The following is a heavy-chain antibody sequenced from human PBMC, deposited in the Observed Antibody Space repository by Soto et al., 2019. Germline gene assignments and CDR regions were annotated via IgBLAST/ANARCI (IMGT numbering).Heavy chain of an antibody. CDR1: GGSISSSSYY. V-gene: IGHV4-39*01. CDR3: ARHKRRGAAAGPEEDAFDI. J-gene: IGHJ3*02. D-gene: IGHD6-13*01. CDR2: IYYSGST. Sequence: QLQLQESGPGLVKPSETLSLTCTVSGGSISSSSYYWGWIRQPPGKGLEWIGSIYYSGSTYYNPSLKSRVTISVDTSKIQFYLKLSSVAAADTAVYYCARHKRRGAAAGPEEDAFDIWGQGTMVTVSS.